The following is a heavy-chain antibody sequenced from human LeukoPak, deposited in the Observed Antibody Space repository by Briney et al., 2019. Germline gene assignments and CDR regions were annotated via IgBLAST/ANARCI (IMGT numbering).Heavy chain of an antibody. CDR1: GGSISSYY. V-gene: IGHV4-4*07. CDR3: VRDRGWGAARTAFDY. CDR2: IYTSGST. J-gene: IGHJ4*02. D-gene: IGHD6-6*01. Sequence: SETLSLTCTVSGGSISSYYWSWIRQPAGKGLEWIGRIYTSGSTNYNPSLKSRVTMSVDTSKNQFSLKLSSVTAADTAVYYCVRDRGWGAARTAFDYWGQGTLVTVSS.